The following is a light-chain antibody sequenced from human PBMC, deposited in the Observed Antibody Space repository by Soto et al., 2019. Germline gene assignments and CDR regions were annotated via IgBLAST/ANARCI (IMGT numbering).Light chain of an antibody. J-gene: IGKJ1*01. CDR2: LGS. V-gene: IGKV2-28*01. Sequence: DTVMTQSPLSLPVTPGEPASISCRSSQSLLHSDGYNYLDWYLQKPGQSPQVLVYLGSNRASGVPDRFSGRGSGTDFTLKISRVEAEDVGVYYCMQALQTPPTFGQGTKVEI. CDR1: QSLLHSDGYNY. CDR3: MQALQTPPT.